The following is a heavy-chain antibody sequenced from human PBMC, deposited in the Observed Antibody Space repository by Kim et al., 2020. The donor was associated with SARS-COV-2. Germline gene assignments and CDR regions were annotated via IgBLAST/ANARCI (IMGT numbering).Heavy chain of an antibody. V-gene: IGHV4-59*13. CDR3: AREGEDGYNLAYFDY. CDR1: GGSISSYY. CDR2: IYYSGST. D-gene: IGHD5-12*01. Sequence: SETLSLTCTVSGGSISSYYWSWIRQPPGKGLEWIGYIYYSGSTNYNPSLKSRVTISVDTSKNRFSLKLSSVTAADTAVYYCAREGEDGYNLAYFDYWGQGTLVTVSS. J-gene: IGHJ4*02.